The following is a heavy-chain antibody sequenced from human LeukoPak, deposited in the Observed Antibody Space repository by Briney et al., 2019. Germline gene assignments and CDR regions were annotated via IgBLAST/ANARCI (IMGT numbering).Heavy chain of an antibody. J-gene: IGHJ4*02. V-gene: IGHV4-34*01. CDR1: GGSFSGYY. Sequence: SETLSLTCAVYGGSFSGYYWSWIRQPPGKGLEWIGEINHSGSTNYNPSLKSRVTISVGTSKNQFSLKLSSVTAADTAVYYCEYSSSSENYFDYWGQGTLVTVSS. CDR3: EYSSSSENYFDY. D-gene: IGHD6-6*01. CDR2: INHSGST.